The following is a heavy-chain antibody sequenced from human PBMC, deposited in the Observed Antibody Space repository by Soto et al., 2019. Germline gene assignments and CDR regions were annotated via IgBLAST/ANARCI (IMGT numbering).Heavy chain of an antibody. CDR1: GFTFSSYA. CDR2: ISGSGGST. V-gene: IGHV3-23*01. D-gene: IGHD3-10*01. Sequence: EVQLLESGGGLVQPGGSLRLSCAASGFTFSSYAMSWVRQAPGKGREWVSAISGSGGSTYYADSVKGRFTIPRDNSKNTLYLKMNSLRAEDTAVYYCAKGGDGSGSYYNPDYFDYWGQGTLVTVSS. J-gene: IGHJ4*02. CDR3: AKGGDGSGSYYNPDYFDY.